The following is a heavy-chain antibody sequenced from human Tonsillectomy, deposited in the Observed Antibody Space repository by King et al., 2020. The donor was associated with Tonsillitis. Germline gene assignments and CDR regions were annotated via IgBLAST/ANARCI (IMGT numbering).Heavy chain of an antibody. CDR1: GGSISSYY. J-gene: IGHJ4*02. CDR2: IYYRGST. V-gene: IGHV4-59*01. CDR3: ASPFPVLKY. Sequence: QLQESGPGLVKPSETLSLTCTVSGGSISSYYWSWIRQPPGKGLGLIGYIYYRGSTNYNPSLKSRVTISVDTSKNNFSLKLSSVTAADTAVYYCASPFPVLKYWGQGTLVTVSS. D-gene: IGHD3-9*01.